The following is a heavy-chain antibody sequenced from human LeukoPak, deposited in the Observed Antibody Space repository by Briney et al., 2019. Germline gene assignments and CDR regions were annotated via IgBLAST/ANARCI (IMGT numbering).Heavy chain of an antibody. V-gene: IGHV3-15*01. CDR2: IRNDRIT. J-gene: IGHJ4*02. CDR1: GLTFSDAW. Sequence: GGSLRLSCVLSGLTFSDAWISWVRQAPGKGLEWVGRIRNDRITDYAAPVQGRFSISRDNSKSTFYLQMNSLRTEDTGMYFCTWMATIFTVDYWGQGTLVTVSS. D-gene: IGHD5-12*01. CDR3: TWMATIFTVDY.